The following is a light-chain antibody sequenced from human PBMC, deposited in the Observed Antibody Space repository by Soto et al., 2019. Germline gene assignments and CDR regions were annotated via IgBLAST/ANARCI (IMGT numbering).Light chain of an antibody. CDR2: ANS. CDR3: QSYDSSLTGS. J-gene: IGLJ1*01. V-gene: IGLV1-40*01. CDR1: SSNIGAGYD. Sequence: QSALTQPPSVSGAPGQRVTISCTGSSSNIGAGYDVHWYQQLPGAAPKLLIYANSHRPSGVPDRFSGSKSGTSASLAITGLQAEDEADYYCQSYDSSLTGSFGTGTKLTVL.